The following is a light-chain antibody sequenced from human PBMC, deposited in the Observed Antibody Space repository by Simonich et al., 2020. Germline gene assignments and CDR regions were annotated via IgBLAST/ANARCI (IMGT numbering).Light chain of an antibody. V-gene: IGLV2-14*01. CDR1: SSDVGGYNY. J-gene: IGLJ3*02. Sequence: QSALTQPPSASGSPGQSITISCTGTSSDVGGYNYASWYQQHPGKAPKIMIYDVRKRPSGVSNRFSGSKSGNTASLTISGLQAEDEADYYCSSYTSSSTWVFGGGTKLTVL. CDR2: DVR. CDR3: SSYTSSSTWV.